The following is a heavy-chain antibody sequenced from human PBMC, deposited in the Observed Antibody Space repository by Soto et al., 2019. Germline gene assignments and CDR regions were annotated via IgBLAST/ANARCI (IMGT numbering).Heavy chain of an antibody. CDR1: GFPFSDSY. V-gene: IGHV3-11*01. J-gene: IGHJ5*02. D-gene: IGHD6-6*01. Sequence: LRLSCAASGFPFSDSYMAWIRQAPGKGLEEIATISSTGSTPYYADSVKGRFTISRDNAQNSLYLEMNNLRAEDTAVYYCARGQQLVANWLDPWGQGILVTVPS. CDR3: ARGQQLVANWLDP. CDR2: ISSTGSTP.